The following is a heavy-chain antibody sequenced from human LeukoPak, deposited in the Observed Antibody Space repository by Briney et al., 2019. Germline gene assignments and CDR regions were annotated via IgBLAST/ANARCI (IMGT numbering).Heavy chain of an antibody. CDR3: ARFNAMYSSGWYYFDY. CDR1: GFTFSTYA. V-gene: IGHV3-23*01. CDR2: ICGNGNSA. J-gene: IGHJ4*02. D-gene: IGHD6-19*01. Sequence: GESLRLSCAASGFTFSTYAMNWVRQAPGKGLEWVSVICGNGNSAFYADSVKGRFTISRDNSKNTLYLQMNSLRAEDTAVYYCARFNAMYSSGWYYFDYWGQGTLVTVSS.